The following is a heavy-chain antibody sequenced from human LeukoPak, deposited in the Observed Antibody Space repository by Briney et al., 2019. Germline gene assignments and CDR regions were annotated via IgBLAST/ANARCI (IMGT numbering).Heavy chain of an antibody. D-gene: IGHD3-22*01. CDR3: ITSETYYYDSSGYKNAFDI. CDR1: GYSFTSYW. Sequence: GASLQISCKGSGYSFTSYWIGWVRQMPGKGLEWMGIIYPGDSDTRYSPSFQGQVTISADKSISTAYLQWSSLKASDTAMYYCITSETYYYDSSGYKNAFDIWGQGTMVTVSS. V-gene: IGHV5-51*01. CDR2: IYPGDSDT. J-gene: IGHJ3*02.